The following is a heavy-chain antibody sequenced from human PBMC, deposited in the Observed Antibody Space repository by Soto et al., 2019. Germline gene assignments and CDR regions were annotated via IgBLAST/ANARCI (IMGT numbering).Heavy chain of an antibody. V-gene: IGHV1-18*01. Sequence: VKVSCKASGYTFNTYGISWVRQAPGQGLEWMGWISAYTGDTNYSQKVQGRVAMTTDTSTSTAYMELRSLRSDDTAVYYCARDGSNYYDSSGYYRKDAFDIWGQGTMVTVSS. D-gene: IGHD3-22*01. CDR1: GYTFNTYG. CDR3: ARDGSNYYDSSGYYRKDAFDI. CDR2: ISAYTGDT. J-gene: IGHJ3*02.